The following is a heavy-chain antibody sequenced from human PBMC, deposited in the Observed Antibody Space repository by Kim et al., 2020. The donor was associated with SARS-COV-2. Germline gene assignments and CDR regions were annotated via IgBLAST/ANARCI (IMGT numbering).Heavy chain of an antibody. V-gene: IGHV1-3*01. J-gene: IGHJ6*02. Sequence: ASVKVSCKASGYTFTSYAMHWVRQAPGQRLEWMGWTNAGAGYTKYSQKFQGRVTITRDTSASTAYMELSSLRSEDTAVYYCARSIAAAGRYFYSGMDVWGQGTTVTVSS. D-gene: IGHD6-13*01. CDR3: ARSIAAAGRYFYSGMDV. CDR1: GYTFTSYA. CDR2: TNAGAGYT.